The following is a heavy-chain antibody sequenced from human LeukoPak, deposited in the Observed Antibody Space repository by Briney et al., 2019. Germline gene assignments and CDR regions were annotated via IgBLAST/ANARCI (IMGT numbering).Heavy chain of an antibody. CDR2: INPSGGST. CDR3: ARDPARIWYFDL. V-gene: IGHV1-46*01. J-gene: IGHJ2*01. D-gene: IGHD2/OR15-2a*01. CDR1: GYTFTSYY. Sequence: ASVKVSCKASGYTFTSYYMHWVRQSPGQGLEWMGIINPSGGSTSYAQKFQGRVTMTRDTSTSTVYMELSSLRSEDTAVYYCARDPARIWYFDLWGRGTLVTVSS.